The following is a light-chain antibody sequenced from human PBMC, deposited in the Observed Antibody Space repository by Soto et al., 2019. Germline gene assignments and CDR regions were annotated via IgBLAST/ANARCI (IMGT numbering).Light chain of an antibody. J-gene: IGLJ1*01. CDR2: GNS. V-gene: IGLV1-40*01. Sequence: QSVLTQPPSVSGAPGQRVTISCTGSSSNIGAGYDVHWYQQLPGTAPKLLIYGNSNRPSGVPDRFSGSKSGTSASLAITGLQAEDEADYYCCSFTSGNTAYVFGTGTKVTVL. CDR3: CSFTSGNTAYV. CDR1: SSNIGAGYD.